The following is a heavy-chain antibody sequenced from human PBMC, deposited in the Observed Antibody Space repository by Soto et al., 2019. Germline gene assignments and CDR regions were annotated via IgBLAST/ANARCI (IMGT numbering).Heavy chain of an antibody. Sequence: PGGSLRLSCAASGFTFINYWTHWFRQAPGKGLVWVSRINRDGSSTTYADSVKGRFTISRDNAKNTLDLQMNSLRAEDTAVYYCAKGGYYSYDAFDMWGQGTMVTVSS. D-gene: IGHD3-22*01. J-gene: IGHJ3*02. CDR3: AKGGYYSYDAFDM. CDR2: INRDGSST. CDR1: GFTFINYW. V-gene: IGHV3-74*03.